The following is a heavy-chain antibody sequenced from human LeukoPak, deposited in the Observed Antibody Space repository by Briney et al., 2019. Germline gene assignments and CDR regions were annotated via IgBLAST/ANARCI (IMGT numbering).Heavy chain of an antibody. CDR3: ARSGSGSTGGAFDI. J-gene: IGHJ3*02. CDR1: GGSISSYY. Sequence: SETLSLTCTVSGGSISSYYWSWIRQPPGKGLEWIAYIYYSSSTNYNPSLYSRVTISLDTSKNQFSLQLGSVTAADTAVYYCARSGSGSTGGAFDIWGQGTMVSVSS. CDR2: IYYSSST. V-gene: IGHV4-59*08. D-gene: IGHD3-10*01.